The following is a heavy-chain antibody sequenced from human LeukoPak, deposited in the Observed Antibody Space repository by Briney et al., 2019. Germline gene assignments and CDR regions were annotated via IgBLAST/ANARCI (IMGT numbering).Heavy chain of an antibody. J-gene: IGHJ4*02. Sequence: GGSLRLSCAASGFTFSRYAMSWVRQAPGKGLEWVSVISGGDGTTYYADSVKGRFTISRDNSKNTLYLQMNSLRAEDTAVYYCARDIPTAPGGFDYWGQGTLVTVSS. D-gene: IGHD4-17*01. CDR1: GFTFSRYA. CDR2: ISGGDGTT. CDR3: ARDIPTAPGGFDY. V-gene: IGHV3-23*01.